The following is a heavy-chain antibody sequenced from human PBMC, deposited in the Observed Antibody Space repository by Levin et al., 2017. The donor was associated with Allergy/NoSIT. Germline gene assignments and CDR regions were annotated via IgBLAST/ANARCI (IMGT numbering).Heavy chain of an antibody. V-gene: IGHV3-49*03. Sequence: FGDYGLTWFRQAPGKGLEWVGFIRSEAYGATTEYAASVKGRFTISRDDSKSIAYLQMNSLKIDDTAVYYCARMNYGSGSNLADFWGQGTLVTVSS. CDR2: IRSEAYGATT. CDR3: ARMNYGSGSNLADF. J-gene: IGHJ4*02. D-gene: IGHD3-10*01. CDR1: FGDYG.